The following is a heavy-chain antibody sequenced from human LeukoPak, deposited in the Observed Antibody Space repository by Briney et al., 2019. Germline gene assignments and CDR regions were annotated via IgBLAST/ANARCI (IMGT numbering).Heavy chain of an antibody. V-gene: IGHV3-74*01. CDR1: GFTFSTYW. Sequence: GGSLRLSCAASGFTFSTYWMHWVRHAPGKGLVWVSRINSDGSSTSYADSVKGRFTISRDNAKNTLYLQMNTLRVEDTAVYYCARDPAGSSTTSFDYWGQGTLVTVSS. J-gene: IGHJ4*02. CDR3: ARDPAGSSTTSFDY. D-gene: IGHD1/OR15-1a*01. CDR2: INSDGSST.